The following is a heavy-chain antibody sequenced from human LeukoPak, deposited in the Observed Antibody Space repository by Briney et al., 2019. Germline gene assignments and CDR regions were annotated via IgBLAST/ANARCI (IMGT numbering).Heavy chain of an antibody. J-gene: IGHJ5*02. Sequence: SETLSLTCAVYGGSFSSYYWSWIRQPPGKGLEWIGYIYYSGSTNYNPSLKSRVTISVDTSKNQFSLKLSSVTAADAAVYYCARFVPVVNWFDPWGQGTLVTVSS. CDR2: IYYSGST. CDR3: ARFVPVVNWFDP. CDR1: GGSFSSYY. V-gene: IGHV4-59*01. D-gene: IGHD4-23*01.